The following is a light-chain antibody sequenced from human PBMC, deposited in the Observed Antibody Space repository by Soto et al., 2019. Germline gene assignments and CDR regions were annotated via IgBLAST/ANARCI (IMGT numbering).Light chain of an antibody. CDR2: SNS. V-gene: IGLV1-44*01. CDR1: SSNLGSNT. Sequence: QSVLIQPPSASGTPGQRVTISCSGGSSNLGSNTANWYQQLPGTAPKLLIHSNSQRPSGVPDRFSGSKSGTSASLAISGLQSEDEADYYCAAWDDSLNGFYVFGTGTKVTVL. J-gene: IGLJ1*01. CDR3: AAWDDSLNGFYV.